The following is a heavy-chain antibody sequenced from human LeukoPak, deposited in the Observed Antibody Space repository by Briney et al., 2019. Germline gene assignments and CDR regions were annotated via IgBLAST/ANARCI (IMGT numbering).Heavy chain of an antibody. J-gene: IGHJ4*02. CDR1: GYTFTGYY. CDR3: ARAGWLQYYFDY. Sequence: ASVKVSCTASGYTFTGYYMHWVRQAPGQGLEWMGWINPNSGGTNYAQKFQGRVTMTRDTSISTAYMELSRLRSDDTAVYYCARAGWLQYYFDYWGQGTLVTVSS. D-gene: IGHD5-24*01. V-gene: IGHV1-2*02. CDR2: INPNSGGT.